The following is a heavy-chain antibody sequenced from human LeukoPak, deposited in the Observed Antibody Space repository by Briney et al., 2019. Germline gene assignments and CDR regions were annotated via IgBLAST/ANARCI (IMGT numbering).Heavy chain of an antibody. J-gene: IGHJ4*02. CDR1: GFTFSNAW. D-gene: IGHD3-3*01. V-gene: IGHV3-66*02. Sequence: PGGSLRLSCATSGFTFSNAWMSWVRQAPGKGLEWVSVIYSGGNTNYADSVKGRFTISRDNSKNTLYLQMNSLRSEDTAVYYCTRGGLGDYDFWSGYFWGQGTLVTVSS. CDR3: TRGGLGDYDFWSGYF. CDR2: IYSGGNT.